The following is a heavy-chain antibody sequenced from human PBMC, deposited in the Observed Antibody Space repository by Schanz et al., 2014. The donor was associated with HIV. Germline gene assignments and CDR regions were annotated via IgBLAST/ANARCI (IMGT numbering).Heavy chain of an antibody. CDR3: ARSSMRVTMVRWDFEY. J-gene: IGHJ4*02. Sequence: QVQLVQSGAEVKKPGASVKVSCKASGYTFTSQYMHWVRQAPGQGLVWMGLINPYDGSTSNAQKFQSRVTMTRDTSTSTVYMQLSSLTSDDTAVYYCARSSMRVTMVRWDFEYWGQGTLVTVSS. V-gene: IGHV1-46*01. D-gene: IGHD3-10*01. CDR2: INPYDGST. CDR1: GYTFTSQY.